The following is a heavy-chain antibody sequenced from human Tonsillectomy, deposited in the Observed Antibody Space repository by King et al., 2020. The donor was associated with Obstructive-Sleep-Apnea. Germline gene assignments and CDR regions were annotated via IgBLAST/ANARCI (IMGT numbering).Heavy chain of an antibody. V-gene: IGHV3-48*04. CDR1: GFTVSTYR. CDR2: ISCLSSSI. J-gene: IGHJ3*01. Sequence: DVQLVESGGGLVLPGGSLRLSCAASGFTVSTYRMNWVRQAPGKGLEWVSYISCLSSSIFYAGSVKGRFTISRDNAKNPLHLLMNNLRVEDTAVYYCARDHGDDILTGYRIPDAFDLWGQGTRVTVSS. CDR3: ARDHGDDILTGYRIPDAFDL. D-gene: IGHD3-9*01.